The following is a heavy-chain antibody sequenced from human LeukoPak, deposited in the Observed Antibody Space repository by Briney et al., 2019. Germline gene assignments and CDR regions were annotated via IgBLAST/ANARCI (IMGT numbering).Heavy chain of an antibody. CDR1: GSTCNDYK. CDR3: AKDGAGFDT. CDR2: INIGGTNT. V-gene: IGHV3-11*01. Sequence: GGPLRLSCAASGSTCNDYKSSWIRHPRGKVLEWLSYINIGGTNTHYADSVKGRFTISRHNAKKCLYLEMNNLRAQDTAVYYCAKDGAGFDTWGQGVLVTVSS. J-gene: IGHJ5*02.